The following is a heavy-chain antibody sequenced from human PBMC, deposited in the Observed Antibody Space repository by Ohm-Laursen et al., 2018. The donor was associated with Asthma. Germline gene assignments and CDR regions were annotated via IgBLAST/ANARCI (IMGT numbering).Heavy chain of an antibody. J-gene: IGHJ4*02. CDR1: GDSISSGNNY. D-gene: IGHD3-22*01. Sequence: SDTLSFTCTVSGDSISSGNNYWSWIRQHPGKGLEWIGYIYYSGITYSNPSLRSRVTISVDTSKNQFSLNLTSVTAADTAVYYCARGSFYYESTGYYFFDHWGQGALVTVSS. CDR2: IYYSGIT. CDR3: ARGSFYYESTGYYFFDH. V-gene: IGHV4-31*03.